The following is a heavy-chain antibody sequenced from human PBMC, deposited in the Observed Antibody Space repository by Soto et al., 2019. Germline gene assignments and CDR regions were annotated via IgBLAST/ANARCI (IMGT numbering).Heavy chain of an antibody. CDR3: ARDDSGWYLGY. J-gene: IGHJ4*02. CDR2: IRSSTVTM. CDR1: GFTFSSYS. Sequence: EVQLVESGGGLVQPGGSLRLSSAASGFTFSSYSMNWVRQAPGKGLEWISYIRSSTVTMYYADSVKGRFTISRDKAKNSVYLQMSSLRAEDTAVYYCARDDSGWYLGYWGQGTLVTVSS. D-gene: IGHD6-19*01. V-gene: IGHV3-48*01.